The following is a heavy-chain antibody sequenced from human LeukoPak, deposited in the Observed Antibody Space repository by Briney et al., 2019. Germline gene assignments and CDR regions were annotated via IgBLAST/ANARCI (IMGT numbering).Heavy chain of an antibody. Sequence: GGSLRLSCAASGFTLSSYDTHWVRQTTGKPLEWVSGIGTAGDTYYSASVKGRFTLSRENARNSSYLQMNNLRAGDTAVYYCARVNPHLSAFDFWGQGTLVTVSS. CDR3: ARVNPHLSAFDF. CDR1: GFTLSSYD. D-gene: IGHD3-16*02. CDR2: IGTAGDT. V-gene: IGHV3-13*04. J-gene: IGHJ4*02.